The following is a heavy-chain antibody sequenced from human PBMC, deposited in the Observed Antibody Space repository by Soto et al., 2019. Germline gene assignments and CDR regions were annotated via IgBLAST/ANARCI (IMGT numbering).Heavy chain of an antibody. D-gene: IGHD6-13*01. CDR1: GFTFSSYA. J-gene: IGHJ4*02. CDR2: VSGSGGST. Sequence: EVQLLESGGGLVQPGGSLRLSCAASGFTFSSYAMRWVRQAPGKGLEWVSAVSGSGGSTYYADSVKGRFTISRDNSKNTLYLQMNSLRAEDTAVDYCARRGPGTYFDYWGQGTLVTVSS. CDR3: ARRGPGTYFDY. V-gene: IGHV3-23*01.